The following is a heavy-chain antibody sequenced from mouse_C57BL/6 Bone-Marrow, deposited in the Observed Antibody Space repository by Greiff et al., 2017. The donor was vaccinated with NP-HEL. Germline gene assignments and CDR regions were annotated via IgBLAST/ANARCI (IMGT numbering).Heavy chain of an antibody. Sequence: VQLQQSGAELVKPGASVKLSCKASGYTFTSYWMHWVKQRPGQGLEWIGMIHPNSGSTNYNEKFKSKATLTVDKSSSTAYMQLSSLTSEDSAVYYCARSGYYGKTLDYWGQGTTLTVSS. J-gene: IGHJ2*01. CDR2: IHPNSGST. CDR1: GYTFTSYW. CDR3: ARSGYYGKTLDY. D-gene: IGHD2-1*01. V-gene: IGHV1-64*01.